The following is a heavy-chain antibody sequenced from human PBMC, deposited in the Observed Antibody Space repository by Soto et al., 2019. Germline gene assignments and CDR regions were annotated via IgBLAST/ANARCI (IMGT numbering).Heavy chain of an antibody. CDR1: GGSFSGYY. CDR2: INHSGST. V-gene: IGHV4-34*01. J-gene: IGHJ3*02. D-gene: IGHD6-13*01. CDR3: ARGGIAEPRRRDAFDI. Sequence: SETLSLTCAVYGGSFSGYYWSWIRQPPGKGLEWIGEINHSGSTNYNPSLKSRVTISVDTSKNQFSLKLSSVTAADTAVYYCARGGIAEPRRRDAFDIWGQGTMVTVSS.